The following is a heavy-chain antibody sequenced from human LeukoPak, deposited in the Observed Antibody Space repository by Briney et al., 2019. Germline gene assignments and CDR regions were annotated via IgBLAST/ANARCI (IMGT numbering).Heavy chain of an antibody. D-gene: IGHD4-11*01. CDR2: ISGSGGST. CDR3: AKDPSLVDYTGTFDY. Sequence: QSGGSLRLSCAASGFTFSSYAMSWVRQAPGKGLEWVSAISGSGGSTYYADSVKGRFTISRDNSKNTLYLQMNSLRAEDTAVYYCAKDPSLVDYTGTFDYWGQGTLVTVSS. J-gene: IGHJ4*02. V-gene: IGHV3-23*01. CDR1: GFTFSSYA.